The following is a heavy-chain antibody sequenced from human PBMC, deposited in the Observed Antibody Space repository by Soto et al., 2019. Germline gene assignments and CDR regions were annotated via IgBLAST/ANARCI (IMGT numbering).Heavy chain of an antibody. CDR3: ATWRTYSGSYCFDY. V-gene: IGHV1-69*06. J-gene: IGHJ4*02. D-gene: IGHD1-26*01. CDR1: GGTFKTYT. Sequence: QVQLVQSGAEVKKPGSSVKVSCEASGGTFKTYTINWVRQAPGQGLEWIGQIIPMYDSANYAQNFQDRVTISADKSTNTAYMELSSLRSEDTALYYCATWRTYSGSYCFDYWGQGTLVSVSS. CDR2: IIPMYDSA.